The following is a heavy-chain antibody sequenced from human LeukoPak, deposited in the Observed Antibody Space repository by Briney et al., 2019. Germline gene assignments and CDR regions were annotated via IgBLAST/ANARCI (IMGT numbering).Heavy chain of an antibody. V-gene: IGHV1-69*13. CDR1: GGTFSSYA. Sequence: ASVKVSCKASGGTFSSYAISWVRPAPGQGLEWMGGIIPIFGTANYAQKFQGRVTITADESTSTAYMELSSLRSEDTAVYYCARDTGPNHGYGDSAAVGGVLFYWGQGTLVTVSS. D-gene: IGHD4-17*01. CDR2: IIPIFGTA. J-gene: IGHJ4*02. CDR3: ARDTGPNHGYGDSAAVGGVLFY.